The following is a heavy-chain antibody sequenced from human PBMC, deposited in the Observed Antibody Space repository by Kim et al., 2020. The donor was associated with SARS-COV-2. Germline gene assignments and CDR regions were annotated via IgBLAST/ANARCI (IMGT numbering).Heavy chain of an antibody. Sequence: QKLQGRVTMTTDTSTSTAYMELRSLRSDDTAVYYCARDLPSANSLAGMDVWGQGTTVTVSS. D-gene: IGHD2-2*01. CDR3: ARDLPSANSLAGMDV. V-gene: IGHV1-18*01. J-gene: IGHJ6*02.